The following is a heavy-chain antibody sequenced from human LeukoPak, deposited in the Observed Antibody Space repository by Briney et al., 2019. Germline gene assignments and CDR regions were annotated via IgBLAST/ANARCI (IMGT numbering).Heavy chain of an antibody. J-gene: IGHJ4*02. CDR3: AKESSGGWYFDY. CDR1: GFTFSSNV. D-gene: IGHD6-19*01. V-gene: IGHV3-23*01. Sequence: GGSLRLSCVASGFTFSSNVMIWVRQAPGKGLEWVSSIPASGGSTYYADSVKGRFTISRDNSKNSLYLQMNSLRAEDTAVYYCAKESSGGWYFDYWGQGTLVTVSS. CDR2: IPASGGST.